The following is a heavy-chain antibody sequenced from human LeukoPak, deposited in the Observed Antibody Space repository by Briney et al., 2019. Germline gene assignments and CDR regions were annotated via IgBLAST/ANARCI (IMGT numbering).Heavy chain of an antibody. D-gene: IGHD2-8*01. J-gene: IGHJ3*02. V-gene: IGHV3-9*01. CDR1: GVIFDDYA. CDR2: INWSGYRI. CDR3: EKDTDAHLRMDAFDI. Sequence: PGGSLRLSCAASGVIFDDYAMHWVRLAPGKGLEWVSGINWSGYRIGSADSVKGRFTISSDNAKNSLYLQMNSLTTEATALYYCEKDTDAHLRMDAFDIWGQGTMVTVSS.